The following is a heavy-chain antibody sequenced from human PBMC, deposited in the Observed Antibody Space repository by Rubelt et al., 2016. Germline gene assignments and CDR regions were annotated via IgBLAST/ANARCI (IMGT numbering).Heavy chain of an antibody. D-gene: IGHD2-15*01. CDR1: GGSFSGYY. CDR3: ARELGYCSGGSCYGGTFNY. CDR2: INHSGST. J-gene: IGHJ4*02. Sequence: QVQLQQWGAGLLKPSETLSLPCAVYGGSFSGYYWSWIRQPPGKGLEWIGEINHSGSTIYNPSLTSRVTISGNTSKNQFYLKLSSMTAAETAVYYCARELGYCSGGSCYGGTFNYWGQGTLVTVSS. V-gene: IGHV4-34*01.